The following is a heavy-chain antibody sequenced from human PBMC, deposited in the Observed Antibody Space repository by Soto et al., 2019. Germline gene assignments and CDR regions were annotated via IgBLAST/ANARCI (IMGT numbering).Heavy chain of an antibody. CDR1: GGSFSGCY. V-gene: IGHV4-34*01. J-gene: IGHJ4*02. D-gene: IGHD3-9*01. CDR2: INHSGGT. Sequence: PSETLSLTCAVYGGSFSGCYWSWIRQPPGKGLEWIGEINHSGGTNYNPSLKSRVTISVDTSKNQFSLKLSSVTAADTAVYYCATKRRRDYDILTGYYFDYWGQGTLVTVSS. CDR3: ATKRRRDYDILTGYYFDY.